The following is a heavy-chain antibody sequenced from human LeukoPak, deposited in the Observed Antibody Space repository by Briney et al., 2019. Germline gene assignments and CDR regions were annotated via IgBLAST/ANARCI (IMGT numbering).Heavy chain of an antibody. CDR3: AKGMGAYYDISGPFDY. CDR1: GFIFSTYC. V-gene: IGHV3-33*06. Sequence: GGSLRLSCAASGFIFSTYCMHWVRQAPGKGLEWVTVVWYDGSNKYYADSVKGRFTISRDNCKNTLYLQMNSLRAEDTAVYYCAKGMGAYYDISGPFDYWGQGTLVTVSS. CDR2: VWYDGSNK. J-gene: IGHJ4*02. D-gene: IGHD3-22*01.